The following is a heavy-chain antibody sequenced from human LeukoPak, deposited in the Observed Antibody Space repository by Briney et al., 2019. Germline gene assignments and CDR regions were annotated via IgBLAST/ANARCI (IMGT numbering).Heavy chain of an antibody. CDR1: GYSFTSYW. V-gene: IGHV5-51*01. D-gene: IGHD3-10*01. J-gene: IGHJ5*02. CDR2: IYPGDSDT. Sequence: GESLKISCKGSGYSFTSYWNGWVRQMPGKGLEWMGIIYPGDSDTRYSPSFQGQVTISADKSISTAYLQWSSLKASDTAMYYCARHGALLWFGELLSGWFDPRGQGTLVTVSS. CDR3: ARHGALLWFGELLSGWFDP.